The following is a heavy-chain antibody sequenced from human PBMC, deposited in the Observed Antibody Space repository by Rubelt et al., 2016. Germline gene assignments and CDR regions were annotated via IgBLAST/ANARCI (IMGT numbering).Heavy chain of an antibody. J-gene: IGHJ3*02. CDR3: ARGARRYSMDPRNAFDI. D-gene: IGHD4-11*01. CDR1: GYTFTSYG. Sequence: QVQLVQSGAEVKKPGASVKVSCKASGYTFTSYGISWVRQAPGQGLEWMGWISAYNGNTNYAQKLQGRVTRTTDTSTSTAYMELRILRSDDTAVYYCARGARRYSMDPRNAFDIWGQGTMVTVSS. V-gene: IGHV1-18*01. CDR2: ISAYNGNT.